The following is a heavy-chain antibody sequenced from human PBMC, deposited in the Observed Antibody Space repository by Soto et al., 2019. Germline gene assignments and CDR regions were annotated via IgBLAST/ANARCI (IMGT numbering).Heavy chain of an antibody. CDR2: ISGSGAST. D-gene: IGHD3-10*01. J-gene: IGHJ4*02. V-gene: IGHV3-23*01. CDR1: GLTFSTYA. CDR3: ARCPYSASGRSFDY. Sequence: EVQLLESGGGLVQPGGSLRLSCAASGLTFSTYAMSWVRQAPGKGLEWISTISGSGASTYYADSVKGRFTISRDNSKNTLDLQINSLRAEDTAIYYCARCPYSASGRSFDYWGQGTLVTVSS.